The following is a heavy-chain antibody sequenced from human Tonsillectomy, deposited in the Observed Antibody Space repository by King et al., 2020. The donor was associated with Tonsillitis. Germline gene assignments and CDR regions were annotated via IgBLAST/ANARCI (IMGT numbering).Heavy chain of an antibody. J-gene: IGHJ4*02. D-gene: IGHD4-17*01. CDR3: ARSVYGDYFPFDY. V-gene: IGHV4-34*01. CDR1: GGSFSGYY. CDR2: INHSGST. Sequence: QVQLQQWGAGLLKPSETLSLTCAVYGGSFSGYYWSWIRQSPGRGLEWIGEINHSGSTNYNPSLKSRVTILADTSKNQFSLKLSSVTAADTAVYYCARSVYGDYFPFDYWGQGTLVTVSS.